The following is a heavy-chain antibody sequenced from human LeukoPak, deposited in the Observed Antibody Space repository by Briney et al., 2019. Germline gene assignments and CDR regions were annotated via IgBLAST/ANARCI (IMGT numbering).Heavy chain of an antibody. CDR2: MDTDGRTT. CDR1: GFPFGNFW. Sequence: PGGSLRLSCVVSGFPFGNFWMHWVRQVPGKGLVWVARMDTDGRTTDYADSVKGRFTISRDNAKNMLYLQMNSLRAEDTAMYYCARIEDRGAAFDSWGQGTLVTVSS. J-gene: IGHJ4*02. V-gene: IGHV3-74*01. CDR3: ARIEDRGAAFDS. D-gene: IGHD3-22*01.